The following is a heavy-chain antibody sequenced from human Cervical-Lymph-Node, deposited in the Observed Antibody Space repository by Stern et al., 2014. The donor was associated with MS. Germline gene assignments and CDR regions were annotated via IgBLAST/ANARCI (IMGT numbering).Heavy chain of an antibody. CDR2: IYYSGTP. V-gene: IGHV4-39*01. Sequence: QVQLQESGPGLVKPSETLSLTCSVSGGSISRSTYYWGWIRQPPGKGLEWIGSIYYSGTPYYNPSLKSRVTLEQSPNQFSLRLTSVTAADTAVYYCARHDGWLPHYWSQGTLVTVSS. J-gene: IGHJ4*02. CDR1: GGSISRSTYY. D-gene: IGHD5-12*01. CDR3: ARHDGWLPHY.